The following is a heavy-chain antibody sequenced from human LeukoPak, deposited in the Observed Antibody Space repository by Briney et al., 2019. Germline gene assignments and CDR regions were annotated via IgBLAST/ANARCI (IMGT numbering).Heavy chain of an antibody. V-gene: IGHV4-59*01. Sequence: SETLSLTCTVSGGSISSYYWSWIRQPPGKGLEWIGYIYYSGSTNYNPSLKSRVTISVDTSKNQFSLKLSSVTAADTAVYYCARDSGWPGSDAFDIWGQGTMVTVSS. CDR1: GGSISSYY. D-gene: IGHD6-19*01. CDR2: IYYSGST. CDR3: ARDSGWPGSDAFDI. J-gene: IGHJ3*02.